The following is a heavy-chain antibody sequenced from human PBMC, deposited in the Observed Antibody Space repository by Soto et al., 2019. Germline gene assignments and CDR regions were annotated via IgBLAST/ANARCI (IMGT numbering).Heavy chain of an antibody. J-gene: IGHJ4*02. CDR2: INRSGST. Sequence: SETLSLTCAVYGGSFSGYYWSWIRQPPGKGLEWIGEINRSGSTNYNPSLKSRVTISVDTSKNKFSLKLSTVTAADTAVYYCARTGIWGSYRQKYFDYWGQGTLVTVSS. CDR1: GGSFSGYY. D-gene: IGHD3-16*02. V-gene: IGHV4-34*01. CDR3: ARTGIWGSYRQKYFDY.